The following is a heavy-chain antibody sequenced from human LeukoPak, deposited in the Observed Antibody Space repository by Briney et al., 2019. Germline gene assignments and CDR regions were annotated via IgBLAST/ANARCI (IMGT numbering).Heavy chain of an antibody. CDR3: ARSLASSSWYSREYFQH. CDR2: ISSSSSTI. Sequence: GGSLRLSCAASGFTFSSYSMNWVRQAPGKGLEWVSYISSSSSTIYYADSVKGRFTISRDNAKNSLYLQMNSLRAEDTAVYYCARSLASSSWYSREYFQHWGQGTLVTVSS. J-gene: IGHJ1*01. V-gene: IGHV3-48*04. CDR1: GFTFSSYS. D-gene: IGHD6-13*01.